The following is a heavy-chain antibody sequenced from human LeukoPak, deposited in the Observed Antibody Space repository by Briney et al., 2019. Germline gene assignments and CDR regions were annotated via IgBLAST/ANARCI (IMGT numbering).Heavy chain of an antibody. V-gene: IGHV3-74*01. CDR2: INSDGSST. D-gene: IGHD3-10*01. CDR1: GFTFSSYW. CDR3: ARAVDGYYYDSGSYYPGYYFDY. J-gene: IGHJ4*02. Sequence: GGSLRLSCAASGFTFSSYWMHWVRQAPGKGLVWVSRINSDGSSTSYADSVKGRFTIPRNNAKNSLYLQMNSLRVEDTAVYYCARAVDGYYYDSGSYYPGYYFDYWGQGTLVTVSS.